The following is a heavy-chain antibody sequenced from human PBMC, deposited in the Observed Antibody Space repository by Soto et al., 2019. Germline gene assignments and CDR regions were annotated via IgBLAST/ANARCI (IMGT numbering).Heavy chain of an antibody. CDR3: ARDPEIFDY. J-gene: IGHJ4*02. V-gene: IGHV1-46*01. Sequence: ASVKVSCKVSGYTLTELSMHWVRQAPGQGLEWMGIINPSGGSTSYAQKFQGRVTMTRDTSTSTAYMELRSLRSDDTAVYYCARDPEIFDYGGRETLV. CDR1: GYTLTELS. CDR2: INPSGGST.